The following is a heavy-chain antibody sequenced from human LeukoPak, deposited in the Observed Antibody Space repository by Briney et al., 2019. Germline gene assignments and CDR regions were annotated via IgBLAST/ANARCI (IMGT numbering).Heavy chain of an antibody. CDR3: ADLGTSTVARTE. J-gene: IGHJ4*02. V-gene: IGHV3-48*03. D-gene: IGHD1-7*01. Sequence: GGSLRLSCAGSGFTFNNYEMNWVRQAPGKGLEWVSYISSSGSTISYADSVKGRFTISRDNAKNSLYLQMNSLRAEDTAVYYCADLGTSTVARTEWGQGTLDTVSS. CDR2: ISSSGSTI. CDR1: GFTFNNYE.